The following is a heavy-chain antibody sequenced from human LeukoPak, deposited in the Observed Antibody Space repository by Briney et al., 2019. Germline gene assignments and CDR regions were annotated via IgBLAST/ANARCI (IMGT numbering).Heavy chain of an antibody. CDR3: ARDGETPYYDFWSGYYNNWFDP. CDR1: GFTFSKYW. CDR2: INTDGSST. Sequence: GGSLRLSCAASGFTFSKYWMHWVRQGPGKGLVWVSRINTDGSSTSYADSVKGRFTISRDNAKNTLYLQMNSLRAEDTAVYYCARDGETPYYDFWSGYYNNWFDPWGQGTLVTVSS. V-gene: IGHV3-74*01. D-gene: IGHD3-3*01. J-gene: IGHJ5*02.